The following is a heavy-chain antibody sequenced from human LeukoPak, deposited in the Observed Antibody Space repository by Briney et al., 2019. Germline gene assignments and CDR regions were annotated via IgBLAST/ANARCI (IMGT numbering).Heavy chain of an antibody. J-gene: IGHJ5*02. D-gene: IGHD3-22*01. CDR2: ISAYNGNT. CDR1: GYTFTSYG. V-gene: IGHV1-18*01. Sequence: ASVKVSCKASGYTFTSYGISWVRQAPGQGLEWMGWISAYNGNTNYPQKLQGRVNMTTDTSTSTACMELRSLRSDDTAVYYCARAPRGDYDSSGYAPRTTWFDPWGQGTLVTVSS. CDR3: ARAPRGDYDSSGYAPRTTWFDP.